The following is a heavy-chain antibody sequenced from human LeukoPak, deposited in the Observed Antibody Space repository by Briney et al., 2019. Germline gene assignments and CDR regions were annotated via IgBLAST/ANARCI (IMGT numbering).Heavy chain of an antibody. Sequence: ASVKVSCKASEYTFTGYYIHWVRQAPGQGLEWMGWINPKNGGRNYAQKFQGRVTMTRDTSISTAYMELTRLRSDDTAVYYCARELLGPPDPLDIWGQGTMVTVSP. CDR3: ARELLGPPDPLDI. CDR1: EYTFTGYY. CDR2: INPKNGGR. D-gene: IGHD3-16*01. V-gene: IGHV1-2*02. J-gene: IGHJ3*02.